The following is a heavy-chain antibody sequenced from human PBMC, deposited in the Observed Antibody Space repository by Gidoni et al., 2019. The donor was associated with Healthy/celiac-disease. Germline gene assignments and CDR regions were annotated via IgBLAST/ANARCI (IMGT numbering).Heavy chain of an antibody. CDR3: ARTKWSPDYYYYYGMDV. CDR2: IYSGGST. Sequence: EVQLVESGGGLVQPGGSLRLSCAASGFTVSSNYMSWVRQAPGKGLEWVSVIYSGGSTYYADSVKGRFTISRDNSKNTLYLQMNSLRAEDTAVYYCARTKWSPDYYYYYGMDVWGQGTTVTVSS. D-gene: IGHD3-3*01. CDR1: GFTVSSNY. J-gene: IGHJ6*02. V-gene: IGHV3-66*01.